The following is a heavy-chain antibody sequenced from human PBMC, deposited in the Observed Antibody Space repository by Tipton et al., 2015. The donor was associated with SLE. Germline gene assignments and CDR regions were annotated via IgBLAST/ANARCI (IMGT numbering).Heavy chain of an antibody. D-gene: IGHD3-3*01. Sequence: QLVQSGGGVVQPGGSLRLSCAASGFIFGDYAMHWVRQAPGKGLQWVSLISADGTSIYYVDSVKGRFSISRDNSRNSLYLQMNSLRTEDTAVYFCTKEWDVGSGGGFDHWGRGTLVTVSS. CDR2: ISADGTSI. J-gene: IGHJ4*02. CDR3: TKEWDVGSGGGFDH. V-gene: IGHV3-43*02. CDR1: GFIFGDYA.